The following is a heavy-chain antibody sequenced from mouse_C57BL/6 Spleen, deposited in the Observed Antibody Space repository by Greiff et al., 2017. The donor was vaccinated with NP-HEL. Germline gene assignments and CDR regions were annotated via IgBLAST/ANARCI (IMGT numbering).Heavy chain of an antibody. D-gene: IGHD1-1*01. CDR3: ARDGVLRSYWYFDV. J-gene: IGHJ1*03. CDR1: GFTFSDYY. CDR2: INYDGSST. Sequence: EVMLVESEGGLVQPGSSMKLSCTASGFTFSDYYMAWVRQVPEKGLEWVANINYDGSSTYYLDSLKSRFIISRDNAKNILYLQMSSLKSEDTATYYCARDGVLRSYWYFDVWGTGTTVTVSS. V-gene: IGHV5-16*01.